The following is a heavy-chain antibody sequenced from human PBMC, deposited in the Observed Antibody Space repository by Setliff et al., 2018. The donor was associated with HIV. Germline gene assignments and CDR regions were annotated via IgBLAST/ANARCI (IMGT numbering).Heavy chain of an antibody. Sequence: GESLRLSCDASGFAFSTFDMNWVRQSPGKGLEWVAASGRGGDTAYYADSVKGRFTVSRDDSRNMLFLQMNSLGAEDTAIYYCAKPTSGIYPRSFDLWGQGTMVTVSS. D-gene: IGHD1-26*01. CDR3: AKPTSGIYPRSFDL. J-gene: IGHJ3*01. V-gene: IGHV3-23*01. CDR1: GFAFSTFD. CDR2: SGRGGDTA.